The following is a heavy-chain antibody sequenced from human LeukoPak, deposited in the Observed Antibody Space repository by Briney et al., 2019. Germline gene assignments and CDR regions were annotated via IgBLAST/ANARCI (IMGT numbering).Heavy chain of an antibody. Sequence: SETLSLTCTVSGSSISSYYWSWIRQPAGKGLEWIGRIYTSGGTNYNPSRKSRVTMSVDTSKNQFSLKLSSVTAADTAVYYCARVRDGAMAGWGDAFDIWGQGTMVTVSS. CDR3: ARVRDGAMAGWGDAFDI. D-gene: IGHD5-24*01. CDR1: GSSISSYY. V-gene: IGHV4-4*07. CDR2: IYTSGGT. J-gene: IGHJ3*02.